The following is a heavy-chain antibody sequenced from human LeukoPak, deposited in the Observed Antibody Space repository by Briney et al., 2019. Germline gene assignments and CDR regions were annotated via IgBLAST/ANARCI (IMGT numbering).Heavy chain of an antibody. CDR3: ARVSSGWYDFDY. CDR2: ISGDGGST. D-gene: IGHD6-19*01. V-gene: IGHV3-43*02. CDR1: GFTFDDYA. J-gene: IGHJ4*02. Sequence: PGGSLRLSCAASGFTFDDYAMHWVRQAPGKGLEWVSLISGDGGSTYYADSVKGRFTISRDNSKNSLYLQMNSLRAEDTAVYYCARVSSGWYDFDYWGQGTLVTVSS.